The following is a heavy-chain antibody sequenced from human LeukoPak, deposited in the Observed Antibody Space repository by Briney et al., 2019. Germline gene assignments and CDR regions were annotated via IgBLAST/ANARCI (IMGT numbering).Heavy chain of an antibody. V-gene: IGHV4-39*07. CDR1: GGSISSGGFY. Sequence: PSETLSLTCTVSGGSISSGGFYWSWIRQPPGKGLEWIGEINHSGSTNYNPSLKSRVTISVDTSKNQFSLKLSSVTAADTAVCYCARGSGTSPGWFDPWGQGTLVTVSS. CDR3: ARGSGTSPGWFDP. J-gene: IGHJ5*02. D-gene: IGHD2-2*01. CDR2: INHSGST.